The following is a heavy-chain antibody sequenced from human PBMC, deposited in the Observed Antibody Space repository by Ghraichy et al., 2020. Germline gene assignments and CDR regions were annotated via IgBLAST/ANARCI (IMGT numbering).Heavy chain of an antibody. CDR1: GGSFSGYY. D-gene: IGHD1-26*01. CDR3: ARHQTTYSGTGGWFDP. CDR2: IYYSGST. V-gene: IGHV4-59*08. Sequence: SETLSLTCAVYGGSFSGYYWSWIRQPPGKGLEWIGYIYYSGSTNYNPSLKSRVTISVDTSKNQFSLKLSSVTAADTAVYYCARHQTTYSGTGGWFDPWGQGTLVTVSS. J-gene: IGHJ5*02.